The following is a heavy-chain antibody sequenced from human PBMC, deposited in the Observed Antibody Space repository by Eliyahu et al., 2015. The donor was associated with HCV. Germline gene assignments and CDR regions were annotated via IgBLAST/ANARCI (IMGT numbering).Heavy chain of an antibody. J-gene: IGHJ4*02. CDR1: GGXIRXYY. V-gene: IGHV4-59*01. CDR3: ARPYYNYWTGPDAHFDH. Sequence: QVQLQASGPGLVKPSETLSLTCTVSGGXIRXYYWSXIRQPPGKGLEWIGYISSSGSTNYNPPLKSRVTISLDTSKNQFSLKLSSVTAADTAVYYCARPYYNYWTGPDAHFDHWGQGTLVTVSS. CDR2: ISSSGST. D-gene: IGHD3/OR15-3a*01.